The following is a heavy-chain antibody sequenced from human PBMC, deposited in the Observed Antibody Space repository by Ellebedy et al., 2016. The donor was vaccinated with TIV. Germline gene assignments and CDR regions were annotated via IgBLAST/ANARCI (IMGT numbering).Heavy chain of an antibody. J-gene: IGHJ4*02. Sequence: MPSETLSLTCAVYGGSVSSYYWSWIRQPPGKGLEWTGEINHSGSTKYTNYNPSLKSRVTISADTSKNQFSLELSSVTAADTAVYYCARGREGEVYFDYWGQGTLVTVSS. CDR2: INHSGSTKYT. D-gene: IGHD3-16*01. CDR3: ARGREGEVYFDY. CDR1: GGSVSSYY. V-gene: IGHV4-34*01.